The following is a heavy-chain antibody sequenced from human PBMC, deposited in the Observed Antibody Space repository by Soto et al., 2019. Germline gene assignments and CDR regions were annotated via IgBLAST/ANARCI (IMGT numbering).Heavy chain of an antibody. J-gene: IGHJ6*02. D-gene: IGHD2-8*01. V-gene: IGHV1-69*13. CDR1: GGTFSSYA. CDR3: ARGGLIVPGVAGYYYGMDV. CDR2: IIPIFGTA. Sequence: SVKVSCKASGGTFSSYAISWVRQAPGQGLEWMGGIIPIFGTANYAQKFQGRVTITADESTSTAYMELSSLRSEDTAVYYCARGGLIVPGVAGYYYGMDVWGQGTTVTVSS.